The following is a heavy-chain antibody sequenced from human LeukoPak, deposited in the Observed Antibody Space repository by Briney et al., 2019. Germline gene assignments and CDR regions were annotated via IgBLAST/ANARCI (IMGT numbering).Heavy chain of an antibody. Sequence: GGSLRLSCAASGFTFSSYAMSWVRQAPGKGLEWVSAILGSGAYAYYADSVKGRFTISRDNSKNTLSLQMDSLRAEDTAVYYCAKDSDYYHSSGYYYAYFQHWGQGTLVTVSS. D-gene: IGHD3-22*01. CDR3: AKDSDYYHSSGYYYAYFQH. J-gene: IGHJ1*01. CDR1: GFTFSSYA. V-gene: IGHV3-23*01. CDR2: ILGSGAYA.